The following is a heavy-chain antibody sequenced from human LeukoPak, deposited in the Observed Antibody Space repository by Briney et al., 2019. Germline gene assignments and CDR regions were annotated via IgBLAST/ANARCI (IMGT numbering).Heavy chain of an antibody. D-gene: IGHD4-17*01. J-gene: IGHJ5*02. CDR2: IKQDGSEK. CDR1: GFTFSTYR. CDR3: ARTTVTAGRTNWFDP. V-gene: IGHV3-7*01. Sequence: GGSLRLSCAASGFTFSTYRMSWVRQAPGKGLEWVANIKQDGSEKHYVDSVKGRFTISRDNAKNSLYLQMSSLRAEDTAVYYCARTTVTAGRTNWFDPWGQGTLVIVSS.